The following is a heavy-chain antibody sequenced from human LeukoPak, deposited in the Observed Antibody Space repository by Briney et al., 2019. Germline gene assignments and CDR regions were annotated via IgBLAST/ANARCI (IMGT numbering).Heavy chain of an antibody. D-gene: IGHD3-16*01. Sequence: SETLSLTCTISGDFFTRKYWNWIRLSPGKGLERIGYINYMGGANYSASTNYNPSSSPGVTLSLATSKSEIYLSLSYVTAADTAAYFCGRALDLVMAIDYWGHGTLVTVAS. V-gene: IGHV4-59*01. CDR1: GDFFTRKY. J-gene: IGHJ4*01. CDR2: INYMGGANYSAST. CDR3: GRALDLVMAIDY.